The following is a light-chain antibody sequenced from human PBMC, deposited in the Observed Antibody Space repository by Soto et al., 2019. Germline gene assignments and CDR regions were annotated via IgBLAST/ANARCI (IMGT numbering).Light chain of an antibody. CDR3: QAWDSSTVV. J-gene: IGLJ2*01. V-gene: IGLV3-1*01. CDR1: KLGDKY. CDR2: QDI. Sequence: ELTQPPSVSVSPGQTASITCSGDKLGDKYACWYQQKPGQSPVLIIYQDIKRPSGIPERFSGSNSGNTATLTISGTQAMDEADYYCQAWDSSTVVFGGGTKLTVL.